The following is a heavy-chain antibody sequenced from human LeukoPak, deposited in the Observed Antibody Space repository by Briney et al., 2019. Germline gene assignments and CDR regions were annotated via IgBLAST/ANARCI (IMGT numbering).Heavy chain of an antibody. J-gene: IGHJ4*02. D-gene: IGHD3-22*01. CDR2: MNPNSGKT. Sequence: SVKVSCKASGYTFTSYDINWVRQATGQGLEWMGWMNPNSGKTGYAQKFQGRVTMTRNTSISTAYMELSSLRSEDTAVYYCARGRAYYYDSSGYYYGYWGQGTLVTVSS. V-gene: IGHV1-8*01. CDR1: GYTFTSYD. CDR3: ARGRAYYYDSSGYYYGY.